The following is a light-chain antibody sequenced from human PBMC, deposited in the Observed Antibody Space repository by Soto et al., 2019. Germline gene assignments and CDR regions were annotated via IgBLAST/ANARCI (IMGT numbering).Light chain of an antibody. CDR2: KAS. J-gene: IGKJ1*01. CDR3: QQYNSYSPVT. CDR1: QSISSW. Sequence: DIQMTQSPSTLSASVGDRVTITCRASQSISSWLAWYQQKPGKAPNLLIYKASSLKSGVPSRFSGSGSGTEFTLTISSLQPDDFATYYCQQYNSYSPVTFGQGTKVEIK. V-gene: IGKV1-5*03.